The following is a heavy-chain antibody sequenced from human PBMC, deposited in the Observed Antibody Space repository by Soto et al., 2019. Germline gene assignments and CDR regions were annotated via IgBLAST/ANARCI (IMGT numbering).Heavy chain of an antibody. V-gene: IGHV1-18*01. CDR3: AGSRDGYNLNSYYGMDV. CDR1: GYTFTSYG. D-gene: IGHD5-12*01. Sequence: ASVKVSCKASGYTFTSYGISWVRQAPGQGLEWMGWISAYNGNTNYAQKLQGRVTMTTDTSTSTAYMELRSLRSDDTAVYYCAGSRDGYNLNSYYGMDVWGQGTTVTVSS. J-gene: IGHJ6*02. CDR2: ISAYNGNT.